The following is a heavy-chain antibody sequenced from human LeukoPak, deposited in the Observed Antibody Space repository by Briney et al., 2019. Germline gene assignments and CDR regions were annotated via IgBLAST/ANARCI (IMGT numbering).Heavy chain of an antibody. Sequence: ASVKVSCKASGYTFTSYDINWVRQATGQGLEWMGWMNPNSGNTGYAQKFQGRVTMTRNTSISTAYMELSSLRSEDTAVYYCARGPWDYSIFGVPYYYYYYMDVWGKGTTVTVSS. CDR2: MNPNSGNT. CDR3: ARGPWDYSIFGVPYYYYYYMDV. CDR1: GYTFTSYD. J-gene: IGHJ6*03. D-gene: IGHD3-10*02. V-gene: IGHV1-8*01.